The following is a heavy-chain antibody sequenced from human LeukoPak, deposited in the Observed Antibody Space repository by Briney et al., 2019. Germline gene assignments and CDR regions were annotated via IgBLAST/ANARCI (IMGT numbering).Heavy chain of an antibody. CDR2: IKQDGSEK. V-gene: IGHV3-7*01. J-gene: IGHJ4*02. Sequence: GGSRRLSLEASGLTFSSHWMTWVRQPPGKGLEWVANIKQDGSEKYYVDSVKGRFTISRDNAKNSVYLQMNSLRTEDTAVYYCARGPHWGQGTLVTVSS. CDR1: GLTFSSHW. CDR3: ARGPH.